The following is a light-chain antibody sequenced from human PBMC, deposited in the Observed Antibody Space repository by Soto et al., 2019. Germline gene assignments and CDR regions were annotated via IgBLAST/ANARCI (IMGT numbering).Light chain of an antibody. CDR2: GNS. J-gene: IGLJ1*01. CDR3: QAYDNSLSGYV. V-gene: IGLV1-40*01. CDR1: SSNIGAGYD. Sequence: QSVLTQLPSVSGAPGQRVTISCTGSSSNIGAGYDVHWYQQLPGTAPKLLIYGNSNRPSGVPDRISGSKSGTSASLAITGLQAEGEADYYCQAYDNSLSGYVFGTGTKVTVL.